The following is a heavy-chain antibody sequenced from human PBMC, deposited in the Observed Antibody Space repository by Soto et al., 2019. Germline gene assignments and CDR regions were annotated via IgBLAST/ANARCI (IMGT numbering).Heavy chain of an antibody. D-gene: IGHD4-17*01. CDR2: INSDESDT. J-gene: IGHJ4*02. CDR3: ARVGTSNGDYVLFDY. CDR1: GFTFRSYW. Sequence: PGGSLRLSCAASGFTFRSYWMHWVRQAPGKGLEWVSRINSDESDTTYADSVKGRFTISRDNAKNTLYLQMNSLRAEDTAVYFCARVGTSNGDYVLFDYWGQGTLVTVSS. V-gene: IGHV3-74*01.